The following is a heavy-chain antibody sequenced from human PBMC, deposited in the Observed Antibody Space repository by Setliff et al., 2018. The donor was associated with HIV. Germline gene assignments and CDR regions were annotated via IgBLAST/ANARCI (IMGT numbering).Heavy chain of an antibody. CDR2: IYYSGST. Sequence: SETLSLTCTVSGGSISSSSYYWGWIRQPPGKGLEWIGSIYYSGSTYYNPSLKSRVTISVDTSKNQFSLKLSSVTAADTAVYYCARASTRIGYDSSGYPFDHWGQGTLVTVSS. D-gene: IGHD3-22*01. CDR1: GGSISSSSYY. CDR3: ARASTRIGYDSSGYPFDH. J-gene: IGHJ4*02. V-gene: IGHV4-39*07.